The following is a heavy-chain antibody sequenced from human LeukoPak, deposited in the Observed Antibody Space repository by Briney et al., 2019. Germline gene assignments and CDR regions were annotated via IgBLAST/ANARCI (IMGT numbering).Heavy chain of an antibody. CDR3: ARRARLTGLTGGFDY. J-gene: IGHJ4*02. V-gene: IGHV4-34*01. CDR1: GGSFSGYY. CDR2: ISHSGST. Sequence: PSETLSLTCAVYGGSFSGYYWNWIRQPPGKGLEWIGEISHSGSTNYNPSLKSRVTISVDTSKNQFSLKLSSVTAADAAVYYCARRARLTGLTGGFDYWGQGTLVTVSS. D-gene: IGHD3-9*01.